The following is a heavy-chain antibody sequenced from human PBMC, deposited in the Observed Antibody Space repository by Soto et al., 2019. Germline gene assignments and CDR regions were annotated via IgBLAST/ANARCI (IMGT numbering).Heavy chain of an antibody. CDR2: IYYSGST. V-gene: IGHV4-31*03. D-gene: IGHD6-13*01. CDR3: ARQRAVAGDATDF. J-gene: IGHJ4*02. Sequence: SETLSLTCSVSGGSISSGGYYWSWIRQLPGKGLESIGYIYYSGSTYYNPSLKSRVTISVDTSKNQFSLELSSVTAADTAVYYCARQRAVAGDATDFWGQGAPVTVSS. CDR1: GGSISSGGYY.